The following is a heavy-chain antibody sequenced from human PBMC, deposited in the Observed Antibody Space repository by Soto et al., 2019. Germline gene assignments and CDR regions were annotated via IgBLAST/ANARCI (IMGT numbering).Heavy chain of an antibody. J-gene: IGHJ4*02. CDR3: AAGEASSRNLAPYYLDF. D-gene: IGHD6-13*01. Sequence: SETLSLTYTVSGGSMRNYFWTWIRQPPGKGLEWIGYIHYSGATSFFPSYNPSLRGRVTISEDTSKNQFSLKLLSVTTADTAVYFCAAGEASSRNLAPYYLDFWGQGTLVTVSS. CDR1: GGSMRNYF. CDR2: IHYSGATSFFP. V-gene: IGHV4-59*01.